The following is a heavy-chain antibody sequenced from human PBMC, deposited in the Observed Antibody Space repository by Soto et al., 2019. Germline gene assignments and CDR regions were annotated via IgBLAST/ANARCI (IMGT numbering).Heavy chain of an antibody. V-gene: IGHV5-10-1*01. J-gene: IGHJ6*02. CDR3: ARHSSPDYYDSSGYSGPITGYYGMDV. Sequence: PGESLKISCKGSGYSFTSYWISWVRQMPGKGLEWMGRIDPSDSYTNYSPSFQGHVTISADKSISTAYLQWSSLKASDTAMYYCARHSSPDYYDSSGYSGPITGYYGMDVWGQGTTVTVSS. CDR1: GYSFTSYW. CDR2: IDPSDSYT. D-gene: IGHD3-22*01.